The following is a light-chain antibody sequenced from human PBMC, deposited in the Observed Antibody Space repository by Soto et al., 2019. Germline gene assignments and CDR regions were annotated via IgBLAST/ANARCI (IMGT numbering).Light chain of an antibody. V-gene: IGKV1-39*01. CDR2: AAS. Sequence: DIPMTQSPSSLSASVGDRVTITCRASQTISNYLTWYQQQPGKAPKLLIYAASSLQSGVPSRFSGSGSGTDFTLTISSLQPEDFATYYGQQCYSSPLTFGGGTKVEIK. J-gene: IGKJ4*01. CDR1: QTISNY. CDR3: QQCYSSPLT.